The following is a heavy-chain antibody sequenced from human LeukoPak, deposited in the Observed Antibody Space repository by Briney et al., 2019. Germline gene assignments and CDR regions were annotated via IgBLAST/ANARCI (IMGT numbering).Heavy chain of an antibody. CDR2: INGDGSRT. CDR3: AREASQDYFDY. Sequence: GGSLRLSCAASGFSFSSYWMHWVRHAPGKGLVWVSRINGDGSRTYYADSVKGRFTISRDNAKNTLHVQMNGLRAEDTAVYYCAREASQDYFDYWGQGTLVTVSS. CDR1: GFSFSSYW. J-gene: IGHJ4*02. V-gene: IGHV3-74*01.